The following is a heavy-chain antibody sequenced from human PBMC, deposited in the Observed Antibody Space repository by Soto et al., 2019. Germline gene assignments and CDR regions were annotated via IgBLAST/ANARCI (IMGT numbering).Heavy chain of an antibody. CDR3: ASSPWGRGQNWFDP. J-gene: IGHJ5*02. Sequence: QVQLQQWGAGLLKPSETLSLTCAVYGGSFSGYYWSGIRQPPGKGLEWIGEINHSGSTNYNPSLKSRVTISVDASKSQFSLRLSSVTAADTVVYYCASSPWGRGQNWFDPWGQGTLVTVSS. CDR1: GGSFSGYY. D-gene: IGHD7-27*01. V-gene: IGHV4-34*01. CDR2: INHSGST.